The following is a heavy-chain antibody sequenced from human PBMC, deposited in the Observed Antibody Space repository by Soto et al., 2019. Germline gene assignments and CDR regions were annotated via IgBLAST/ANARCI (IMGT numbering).Heavy chain of an antibody. D-gene: IGHD1-7*01. V-gene: IGHV3-53*02. CDR1: GFTVSRNY. CDR2: IYSGGST. J-gene: IGHJ4*02. Sequence: EVQLVETGGGLIQPGGSLRLSWAASGFTVSRNYRSWFGQAPGKGLEWVSVIYSGGSTYYADSVKGRFTISRDNSKNTLYLQMNSLRAEDTAVYYCARDKGELDYWGQGTLVTVSS. CDR3: ARDKGELDY.